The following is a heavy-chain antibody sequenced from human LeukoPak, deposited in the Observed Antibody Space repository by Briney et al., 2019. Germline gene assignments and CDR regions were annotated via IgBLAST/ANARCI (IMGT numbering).Heavy chain of an antibody. V-gene: IGHV4-30-4*01. D-gene: IGHD2-2*01. Sequence: PSETLSLTCTVSGGSISSGDYYWSWIRQPPGKGLEWIGYIYYSGSTYYNPSLKSRVTISVDTSKNQFSLKLSSVTAADTAVYYCARVVPAAKYYYYGMDVWGQGTTVTVSS. CDR3: ARVVPAAKYYYYGMDV. J-gene: IGHJ6*02. CDR2: IYYSGST. CDR1: GGSISSGDYY.